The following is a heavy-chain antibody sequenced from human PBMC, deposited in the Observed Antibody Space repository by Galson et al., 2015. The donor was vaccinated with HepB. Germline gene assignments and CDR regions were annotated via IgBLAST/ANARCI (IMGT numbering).Heavy chain of an antibody. CDR3: AAERYIVVVPAAMVGQYGMDV. V-gene: IGHV1-58*01. CDR1: GFTFTSSA. J-gene: IGHJ6*02. D-gene: IGHD2-2*01. Sequence: SVKVSCKASGFTFTSSAVQWVRQARGQRLEWIGWIVVGSGNTNYAQKFQERVTITRDMSTSTAYMELSSLRSEDTAVYYCAAERYIVVVPAAMVGQYGMDVWGQGTTVTVSS. CDR2: IVVGSGNT.